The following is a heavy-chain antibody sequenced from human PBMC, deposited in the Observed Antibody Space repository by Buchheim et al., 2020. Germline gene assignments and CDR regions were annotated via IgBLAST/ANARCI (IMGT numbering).Heavy chain of an antibody. Sequence: EVQLVESGGGLVQPGGSLRLSCAASGFTFGSYEMNWVRQAPGKGLEWVSYISNSGSTIYHAHSVKGRFTISRDNAKHTLYLQMNSLRAEDTAVYYCARISGDYVDWFDPWGQGTL. V-gene: IGHV3-48*03. CDR2: ISNSGSTI. D-gene: IGHD4-17*01. CDR1: GFTFGSYE. J-gene: IGHJ5*02. CDR3: ARISGDYVDWFDP.